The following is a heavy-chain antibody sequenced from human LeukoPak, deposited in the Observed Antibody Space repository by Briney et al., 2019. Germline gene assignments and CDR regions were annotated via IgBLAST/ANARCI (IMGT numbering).Heavy chain of an antibody. CDR1: GFNFSSYE. Sequence: GGSLRLSCAASGFNFSSYEMNWVRQAPGKGLEWVSYISSSGSTIYYAGSVEGRFTISRDNAKNSLYLQMNSLRAEDTAVYYCAELGITMIGGVWGKGTTVTISS. D-gene: IGHD3-10*02. J-gene: IGHJ6*04. CDR2: ISSSGSTI. CDR3: AELGITMIGGV. V-gene: IGHV3-48*03.